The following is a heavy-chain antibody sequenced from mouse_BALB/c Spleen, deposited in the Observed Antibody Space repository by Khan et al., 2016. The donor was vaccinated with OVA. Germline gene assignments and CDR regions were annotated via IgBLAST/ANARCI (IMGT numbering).Heavy chain of an antibody. CDR2: IYPGNTDT. CDR1: GYTFTSYC. V-gene: IGHV1-5*01. J-gene: IGHJ3*01. CDR3: TRRNWDVAWFAY. D-gene: IGHD4-1*01. Sequence: VQLKESGTVLARPGASVKMSCKASGYTFTSYCIHWIKQRPGQGLEWIGDIYPGNTDTNYNQKFKGKATLTAVTSPSTAYMELSSLTNEDSAVYYCTRRNWDVAWFAYWGQGTMVTVSA.